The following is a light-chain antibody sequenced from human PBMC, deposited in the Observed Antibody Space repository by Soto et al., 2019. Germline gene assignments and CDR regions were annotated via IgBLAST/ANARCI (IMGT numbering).Light chain of an antibody. Sequence: EVVLTQSPGTLSLSPGERATLSCRASQSVRTSDVTGYQHQPGQAPRLLIYGAFNRATDIPDRFSGSGSGTDFTLTISRLEAEDFAVYYCQHCGNSRYTFGQGTRLEIK. CDR2: GAF. CDR1: QSVRTSD. CDR3: QHCGNSRYT. J-gene: IGKJ2*01. V-gene: IGKV3-20*01.